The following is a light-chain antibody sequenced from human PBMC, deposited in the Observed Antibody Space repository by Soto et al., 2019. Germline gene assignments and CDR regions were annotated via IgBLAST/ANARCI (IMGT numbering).Light chain of an antibody. Sequence: DIQMTQSPSSLSASVGDRVTITCRASQSIITYLNWYQQKPGRAPHLLIHAASSLESGVPSRFSGSGSGTDFSLTINSLQPEDFATYYCHQSYSIPPTFGQGTKVEIK. CDR3: HQSYSIPPT. CDR1: QSIITY. CDR2: AAS. V-gene: IGKV1-39*01. J-gene: IGKJ2*01.